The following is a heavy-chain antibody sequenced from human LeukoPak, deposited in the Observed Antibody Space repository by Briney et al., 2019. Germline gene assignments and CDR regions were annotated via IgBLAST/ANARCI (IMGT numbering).Heavy chain of an antibody. J-gene: IGHJ6*03. CDR1: GYTLTELS. CDR2: INPDSGGT. V-gene: IGHV1-2*02. Sequence: ASVKVSCKVSGYTLTELSMHWVRQAPGKGLEWMGWINPDSGGTNYAQKFQGRVTMASDTSISTAYMELSRLKSDDTAVYYCARAKPSYFDSSGDYMDVWGKGTTVTVSS. CDR3: ARAKPSYFDSSGDYMDV. D-gene: IGHD3-22*01.